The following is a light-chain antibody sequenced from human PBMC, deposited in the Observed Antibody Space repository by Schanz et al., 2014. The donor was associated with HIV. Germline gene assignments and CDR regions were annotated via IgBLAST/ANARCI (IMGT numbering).Light chain of an antibody. CDR2: EVS. J-gene: IGLJ1*01. V-gene: IGLV2-14*02. CDR1: SSDVGSYNL. Sequence: QSALTQPASVSGSPGQSITISCTGTSSDVGSYNLVSWYQQHPGKAPKLMIYEVSKRPSGVSNRFSGSKSGNTASLTVSGLQAEDEADYYCSSYAGSNNRVFGTGTKLTVL. CDR3: SSYAGSNNRV.